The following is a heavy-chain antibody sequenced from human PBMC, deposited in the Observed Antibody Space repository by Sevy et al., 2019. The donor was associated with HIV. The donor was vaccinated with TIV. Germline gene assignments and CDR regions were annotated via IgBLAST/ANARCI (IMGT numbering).Heavy chain of an antibody. CDR3: ARYTNPPPRIAAAGVWFDP. V-gene: IGHV1-69*13. CDR2: IIPIFGTA. J-gene: IGHJ5*02. Sequence: ASVKVSCKASGGTFSTYAISWVRQAPGQGLEWMGGIIPIFGTANYAQKFQGRVTITADESTSTAYMGLSSLRSEDTAVYFCARYTNPPPRIAAAGVWFDPWGQGTLVTVSS. CDR1: GGTFSTYA. D-gene: IGHD6-13*01.